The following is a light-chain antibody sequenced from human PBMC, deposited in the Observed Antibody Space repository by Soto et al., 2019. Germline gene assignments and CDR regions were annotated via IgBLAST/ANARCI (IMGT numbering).Light chain of an antibody. J-gene: IGKJ1*01. CDR1: QSISRY. CDR2: GAS. V-gene: IGKV3-15*01. Sequence: VLKHSPGTLSLSPGERTTLSCRASQSISRYLAWYQQKPGQAPRILIYGASTRATGIPARFSGSGAGTEFTLTISSLQSEDFAVYYCQQYKNWPQTFGQGTKVDIK. CDR3: QQYKNWPQT.